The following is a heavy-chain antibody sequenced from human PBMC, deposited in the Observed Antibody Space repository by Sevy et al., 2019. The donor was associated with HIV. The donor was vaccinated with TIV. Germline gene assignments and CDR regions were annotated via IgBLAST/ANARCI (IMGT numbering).Heavy chain of an antibody. Sequence: SETLSLTCTVSGGSISSYYWSWIRQPAGKGLEWIGRIYTSGSTNYNPSLKSRVTMSVDTSKNQFSLKLSSVTAADTAVYYCAGAVAAAGTFHYYYYYMDVWGKGTTVTVSS. CDR3: AGAVAAAGTFHYYYYYMDV. D-gene: IGHD6-13*01. J-gene: IGHJ6*03. CDR1: GGSISSYY. V-gene: IGHV4-4*07. CDR2: IYTSGST.